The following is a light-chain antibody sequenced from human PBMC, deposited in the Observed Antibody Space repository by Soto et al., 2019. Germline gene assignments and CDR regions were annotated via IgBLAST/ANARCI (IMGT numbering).Light chain of an antibody. CDR2: DAT. Sequence: EVVLTQSPATLSLSPGERATLSCRASQNIGNYLAWYQHKPGQGPRLLIYDATNRASGIPARFSGSGSGTDFTLTISSLEPEHFAVYYCQQRSNWVTFGGGTKVEIK. CDR1: QNIGNY. J-gene: IGKJ4*01. V-gene: IGKV3-11*01. CDR3: QQRSNWVT.